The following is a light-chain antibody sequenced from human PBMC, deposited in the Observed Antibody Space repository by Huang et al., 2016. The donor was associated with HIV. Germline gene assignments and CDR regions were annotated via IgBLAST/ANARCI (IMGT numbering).Light chain of an antibody. V-gene: IGKV2-28*01. CDR2: LCS. Sequence: DIVMTQSPLSLPVTPGEPASISCRSSQSLLHSNGYNYLDWYLQKPGQSPQLLIYLCSNRASGVPDRFSGSGSGTDVTLKISRVEAEDVGVYYCMQALQTPLTFGGGTKVEIK. J-gene: IGKJ4*01. CDR3: MQALQTPLT. CDR1: QSLLHSNGYNY.